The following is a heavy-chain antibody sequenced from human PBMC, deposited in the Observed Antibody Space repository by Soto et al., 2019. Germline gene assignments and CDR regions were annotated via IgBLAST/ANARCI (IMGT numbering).Heavy chain of an antibody. V-gene: IGHV5-51*01. Sequence: PGVSMRISCKGAGDSVNTYWIGWRRQMPGKGLEWMGIIYPGDSDTRYNPSFRGLVTISADKSVSSAYLQWSSLKASDTAIYYCARRSTSGGGDYFDYWGRGTLVTVSS. CDR2: IYPGDSDT. J-gene: IGHJ4*02. CDR1: GDSVNTYW. D-gene: IGHD2-21*01. CDR3: ARRSTSGGGDYFDY.